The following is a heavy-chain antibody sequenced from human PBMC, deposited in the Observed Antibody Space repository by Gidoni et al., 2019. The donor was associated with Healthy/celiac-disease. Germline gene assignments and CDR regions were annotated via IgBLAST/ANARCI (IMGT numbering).Heavy chain of an antibody. CDR1: VGSISSGGYY. D-gene: IGHD4-17*01. CDR3: ARGYTVTFIDY. CDR2: IYYSGST. Sequence: QLQLQVSGPGLVTPSQTLSLTSTVSVGSISSGGYYWSWIRQHPGKGLEWIGYIYYSGSTYYKPSVKSRVTISVDTSKNQFSLKLSSVTAADTAVYYCARGYTVTFIDYWGQGTLVTVSS. V-gene: IGHV4-31*03. J-gene: IGHJ4*02.